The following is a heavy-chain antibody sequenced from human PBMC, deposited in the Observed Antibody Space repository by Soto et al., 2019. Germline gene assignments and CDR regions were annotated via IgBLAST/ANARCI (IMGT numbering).Heavy chain of an antibody. CDR1: GGSISSYY. CDR2: IYYSGST. D-gene: IGHD3-10*01. V-gene: IGHV4-59*01. Sequence: SETLSLTCTVSGGSISSYYWSWIRQPPGRGLEWIGYIYYSGSTNYNPSLKSRVTISVDTSKNQFSLKLSSVTAADTAVYYCARADYYGSGSYRGWFDPWGQGTLVTVSS. J-gene: IGHJ5*02. CDR3: ARADYYGSGSYRGWFDP.